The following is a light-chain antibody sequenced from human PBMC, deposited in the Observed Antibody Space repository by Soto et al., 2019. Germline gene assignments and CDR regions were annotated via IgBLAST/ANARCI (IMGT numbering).Light chain of an antibody. J-gene: IGKJ4*01. Sequence: EVVLTQSPATLSLSPGERATLSCRASRSVNIYLAWFQQKPGQAPRLLIYDASNRATGIPARFSGSGSGTDFTLTISSLEPEDFGIYYCQQRSNWPPVTFGGGTKVEIK. CDR1: RSVNIY. CDR2: DAS. CDR3: QQRSNWPPVT. V-gene: IGKV3-11*01.